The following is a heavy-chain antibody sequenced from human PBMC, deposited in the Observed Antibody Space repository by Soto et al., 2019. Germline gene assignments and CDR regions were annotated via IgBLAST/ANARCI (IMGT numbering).Heavy chain of an antibody. J-gene: IGHJ6*02. CDR2: IDPSDSYT. V-gene: IGHV5-10-1*01. CDR3: ARLKYSSSWYGYYYYYGMDV. CDR1: GYSFTSYW. Sequence: GESLKISCKGSGYSFTSYWISWVRQMPGKGLEWMGRIDPSDSYTNYSPSFQGHVTISADKSISTAYLQWSSLKASDTAMYYCARLKYSSSWYGYYYYYGMDVWGQGTPVTVSS. D-gene: IGHD6-13*01.